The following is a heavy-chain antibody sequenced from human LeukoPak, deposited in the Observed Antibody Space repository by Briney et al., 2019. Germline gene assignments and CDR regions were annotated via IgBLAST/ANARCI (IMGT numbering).Heavy chain of an antibody. CDR2: MNPNSGNT. D-gene: IGHD1-26*01. J-gene: IGHJ4*02. CDR3: ARGGRVGALEDSTYYFDY. Sequence: ASVKVSCKASGYTFTSYDINWVRQATGQGLEWMGWMNPNSGNTGYAQKFQGRVTITRNTSISTAYMELSSLRSEDTAVYYCARGGRVGALEDSTYYFDYWGQGTLVTVSS. CDR1: GYTFTSYD. V-gene: IGHV1-8*03.